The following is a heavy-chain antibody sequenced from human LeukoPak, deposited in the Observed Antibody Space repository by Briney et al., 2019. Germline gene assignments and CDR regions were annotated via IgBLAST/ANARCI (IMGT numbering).Heavy chain of an antibody. J-gene: IGHJ4*02. CDR1: GGTFSSYA. CDR2: IIPILGIA. V-gene: IGHV1-69*04. CDR3: ARALGNSTSCYTD. D-gene: IGHD2-2*02. Sequence: SVKVSCKASGGTFSSYAISWVRQAPGQGLEWMGRIIPILGIANYAQKFQGRVTITADKSTSTAYMELSSLRSEDTAVYYCARALGNSTSCYTDWGQGTLVTVSS.